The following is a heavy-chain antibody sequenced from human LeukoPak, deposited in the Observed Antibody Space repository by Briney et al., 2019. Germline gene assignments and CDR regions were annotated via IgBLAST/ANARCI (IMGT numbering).Heavy chain of an antibody. CDR2: ISAYNGNT. D-gene: IGHD3-3*01. J-gene: IGHJ5*02. CDR3: ARVVQDFWSGRWGPGP. Sequence: GASVKVSCKASGYTFTSYGISWVRQAPGQGLEWMGWISAYNGNTNYAQKVQGRVTMTTDTSTSTAYMELRSLRSDDTAVYYCARVVQDFWSGRWGPGPWGQGTLVTVSS. CDR1: GYTFTSYG. V-gene: IGHV1-18*01.